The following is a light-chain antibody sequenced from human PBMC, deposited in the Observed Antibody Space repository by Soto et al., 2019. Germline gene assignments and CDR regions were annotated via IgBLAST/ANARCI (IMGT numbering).Light chain of an antibody. Sequence: SVLTQPSSVSGSPGQSITISCTETSSDVGGYNYVSWYQQHPGKAPKLMIYDVSNRPSGVSNRFSGSKSGNTASLTISGLQAEDEADYYCSSYTSSSTKVFGTGTKVTVL. CDR1: SSDVGGYNY. V-gene: IGLV2-14*01. CDR3: SSYTSSSTKV. CDR2: DVS. J-gene: IGLJ1*01.